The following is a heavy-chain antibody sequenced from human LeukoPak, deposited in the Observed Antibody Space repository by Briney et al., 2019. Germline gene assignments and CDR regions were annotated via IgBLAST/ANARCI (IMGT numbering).Heavy chain of an antibody. V-gene: IGHV1-69*01. CDR2: IIPIFGTA. D-gene: IGHD4-17*01. Sequence: SVSVSCAASGGTFSRYAISWVRRARGQGLEWMGGIIPIFGTANYAQKFQGRVTSTADESTSTAYMELSSLRSEDTAVYYCAREGHDYGDYGPDAFDNWGEETMVTVSS. CDR3: AREGHDYGDYGPDAFDN. CDR1: GGTFSRYA. J-gene: IGHJ3*02.